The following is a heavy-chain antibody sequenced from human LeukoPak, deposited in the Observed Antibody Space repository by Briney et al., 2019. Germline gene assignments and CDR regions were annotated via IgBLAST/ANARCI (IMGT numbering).Heavy chain of an antibody. Sequence: ASVKVSCKASGYTFTGYYMHWMRQAPGQGLEWMGWINPNSGGTNYAQKFQGRVTMTRDTSISTAYMELSRLRSDDTAVYYCARDLIVGATGENYWGQGTLVTVSS. D-gene: IGHD1-26*01. J-gene: IGHJ4*02. V-gene: IGHV1-2*02. CDR3: ARDLIVGATGENY. CDR2: INPNSGGT. CDR1: GYTFTGYY.